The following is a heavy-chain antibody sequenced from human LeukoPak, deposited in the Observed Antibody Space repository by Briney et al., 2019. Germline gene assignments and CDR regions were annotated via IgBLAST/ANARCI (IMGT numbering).Heavy chain of an antibody. V-gene: IGHV3-64D*06. CDR1: GFTFSTYA. J-gene: IGHJ4*02. CDR2: ISSNGGST. CDR3: VKVSSSGWHEGDYFDY. Sequence: GGYLRLSCSASGFTFSTYAMHWVRQAPGKGLEYVSAISSNGGSTYFADSVKARLSISRDNSKNTLDLQMSSLRAEDTAVYYCVKVSSSGWHEGDYFDYWGQGTLVTVSS. D-gene: IGHD6-19*01.